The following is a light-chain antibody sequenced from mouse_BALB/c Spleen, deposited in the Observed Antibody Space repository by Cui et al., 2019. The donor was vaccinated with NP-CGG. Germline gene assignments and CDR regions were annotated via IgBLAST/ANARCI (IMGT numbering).Light chain of an antibody. Sequence: QAVVLQVPALTPSPCEPVTPSRRSSIGAVTTSNYANWVQEKPDHLFTGLIGGSNNRVPGVPARFSGSLIGDKAALTITGAQTEDEAIYFCALWYGNHWVFGGGTKLTVL. V-gene: IGLV1*01. CDR1: IGAVTTSNY. CDR3: ALWYGNHWV. CDR2: GSN. J-gene: IGLJ1*01.